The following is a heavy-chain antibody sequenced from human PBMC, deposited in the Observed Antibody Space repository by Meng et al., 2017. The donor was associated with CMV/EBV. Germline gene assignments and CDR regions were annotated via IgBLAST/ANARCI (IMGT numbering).Heavy chain of an antibody. D-gene: IGHD3-3*01. Sequence: GGSLRLSCAASGFTFSSYAMHGVRQAPGKGLEWVAVISYDGSNKYYADSVKGRFTISRDNSKNTLYLQMNSLRAEDTAVYYCARDRSGDDFWSGYYKQGFDYWGQGTLVTVSS. CDR1: GFTFSSYA. V-gene: IGHV3-30-3*01. CDR2: ISYDGSNK. CDR3: ARDRSGDDFWSGYYKQGFDY. J-gene: IGHJ4*02.